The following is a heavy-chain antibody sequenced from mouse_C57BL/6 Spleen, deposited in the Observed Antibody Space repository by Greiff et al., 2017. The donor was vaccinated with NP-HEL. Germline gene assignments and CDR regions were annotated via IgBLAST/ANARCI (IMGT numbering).Heavy chain of an antibody. J-gene: IGHJ2*01. CDR1: GYSFTGYF. CDR3: ARNYYDYDAGY. Sequence: VQLQESGPELVKPGDSVKISCKASGYSFTGYFMNWVMQSHGKSLEWIGRINPYNGDTFYNQKFKGKATLTVDKSSSTAHMELRSLTSEDSAVYYCARNYYDYDAGYWGQGTTLTVSS. CDR2: INPYNGDT. V-gene: IGHV1-20*01. D-gene: IGHD2-4*01.